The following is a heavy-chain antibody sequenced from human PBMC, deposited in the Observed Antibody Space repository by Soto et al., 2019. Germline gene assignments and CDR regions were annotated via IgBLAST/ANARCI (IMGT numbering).Heavy chain of an antibody. D-gene: IGHD6-6*01. CDR3: AREGSRSAHFDY. J-gene: IGHJ4*02. Sequence: QVQLVESGGGVVRPGRSLRLSCAASGFTFSSYGMHWVRQAPGKGLEWVAVIWYDGSNKYYADSVKGRFTISRDNSKNTLDLQMNSLRAEDTAVYYCAREGSRSAHFDYWGQGTLVTVSS. CDR1: GFTFSSYG. CDR2: IWYDGSNK. V-gene: IGHV3-33*01.